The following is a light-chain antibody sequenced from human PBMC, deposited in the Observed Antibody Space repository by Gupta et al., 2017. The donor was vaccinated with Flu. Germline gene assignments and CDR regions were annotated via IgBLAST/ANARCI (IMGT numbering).Light chain of an antibody. V-gene: IGLV2-14*01. CDR1: SSDVGGYNY. CDR3: SAYTSSSNLVV. CDR2: EVS. Sequence: QSALTQPASVSGSPGQSITISCTGTSSDVGGYNYVSWYQQHPGKAPKLMIYEVSTRPSGVSKRCAGSKSGNTASLTISGLQAEDEADYYCSAYTSSSNLVVFGGGTKLTVL. J-gene: IGLJ2*01.